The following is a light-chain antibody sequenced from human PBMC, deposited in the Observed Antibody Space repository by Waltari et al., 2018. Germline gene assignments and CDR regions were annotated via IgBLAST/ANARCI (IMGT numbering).Light chain of an antibody. J-gene: IGLJ2*01. V-gene: IGLV1-47*01. CDR1: SPNIGRTY. Sequence: QSVLTQPPSASGTPGQRVTISCSGSSPNIGRTYLYWYQQLPGTAPKLLIYRNNQRPSGVPDRFSGSKSGTSTSLAISGLRSEDEADYYCAAWDDSLSGYVVFGGGTKLTVL. CDR3: AAWDDSLSGYVV. CDR2: RNN.